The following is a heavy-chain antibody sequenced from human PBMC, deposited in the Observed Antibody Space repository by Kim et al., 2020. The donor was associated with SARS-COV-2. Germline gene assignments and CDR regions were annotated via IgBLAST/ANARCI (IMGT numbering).Heavy chain of an antibody. D-gene: IGHD2-2*01. V-gene: IGHV1-24*01. CDR3: TTGYAVVALSPPEY. Sequence: ASVKVSCKVSGYTLIELSMHWVRQAPGKGLEWMGGFDPEDGETIYAQKFQGRVTMTEDTSTDTAYMELSSLRAEDTAGYYCTTGYAVVALSPPEYWGPGT. CDR2: FDPEDGET. J-gene: IGHJ4*02. CDR1: GYTLIELS.